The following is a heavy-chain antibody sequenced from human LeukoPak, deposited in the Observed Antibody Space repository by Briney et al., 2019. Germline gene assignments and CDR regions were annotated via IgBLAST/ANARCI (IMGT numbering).Heavy chain of an antibody. CDR1: GFIFSDNY. D-gene: IGHD1-1*01. Sequence: PGGSLRLSCTASGFIFSDNYMTWIRQAPGKGLEWLSYIDSRGRTKHYAESVKGRFTISRYNARSSVYLEMNDLRVDDTAVYYCASGELGRSDFWGQGTLVTVS. CDR3: ASGELGRSDF. J-gene: IGHJ4*02. CDR2: IDSRGRTK. V-gene: IGHV3-11*01.